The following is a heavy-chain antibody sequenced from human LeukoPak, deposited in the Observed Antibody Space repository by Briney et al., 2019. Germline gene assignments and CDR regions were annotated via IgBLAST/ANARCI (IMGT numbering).Heavy chain of an antibody. CDR3: AREGSDDWLLYSGWFDP. D-gene: IGHD3-9*01. V-gene: IGHV4-59*01. J-gene: IGHJ5*02. CDR1: GGSISSYY. Sequence: SETLSLTCTVSGGSISSYYWSWIRQPPGKGLEWIGYIYYSGSTNYNPSLKSRVTISVDTSKNQFSLKLSSVTAADTAVYYCAREGSDDWLLYSGWFDPWGQGTLVTVSS. CDR2: IYYSGST.